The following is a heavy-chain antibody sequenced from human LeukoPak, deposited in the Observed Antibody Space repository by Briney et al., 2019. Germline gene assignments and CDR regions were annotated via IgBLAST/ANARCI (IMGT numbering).Heavy chain of an antibody. CDR3: AKGYYDFWRGPDY. Sequence: GRSLTLSCVASGFTFDDYAMHWVRQAPGKGLEWVSGISWNSGSIGYADSVEGRFTISRDNAKNSLYLQMNSLRAEDAALYYCAKGYYDFWRGPDYWGQGTLVTASS. V-gene: IGHV3-9*01. CDR1: GFTFDDYA. CDR2: ISWNSGSI. J-gene: IGHJ4*02. D-gene: IGHD3-3*01.